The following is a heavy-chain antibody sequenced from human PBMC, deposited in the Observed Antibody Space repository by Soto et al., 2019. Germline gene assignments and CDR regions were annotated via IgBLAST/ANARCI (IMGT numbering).Heavy chain of an antibody. CDR1: GFTFSSYA. D-gene: IGHD4-4*01. Sequence: PGGSLRLSCAASGFTFSSYAMSWVRQAPGKGLEWVSAISGSGGSTYYADSVKGRFTISRDNSKNTLYLQMNSLRAEDTAVYYCASLTTVSQNYYYGMDVWGQGTTVTVSS. J-gene: IGHJ6*02. CDR3: ASLTTVSQNYYYGMDV. CDR2: ISGSGGST. V-gene: IGHV3-23*01.